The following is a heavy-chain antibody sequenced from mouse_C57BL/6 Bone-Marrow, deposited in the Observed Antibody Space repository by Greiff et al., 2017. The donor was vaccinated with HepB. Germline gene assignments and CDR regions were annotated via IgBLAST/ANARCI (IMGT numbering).Heavy chain of an antibody. V-gene: IGHV1-9*01. D-gene: IGHD1-1*01. CDR2: ILPGSGST. CDR1: GYTFTGYW. Sequence: VQLQQSGAELMKPGASVKLSCKATGYTFTGYWIEWVKQRPGHGLEWIGEILPGSGSTNYNEKFKGKATFTADTSSNTAYMQLSSLTTEDSAIYYCASPPIYYYGSSYGFDVWGTGTTVTVSS. J-gene: IGHJ1*03. CDR3: ASPPIYYYGSSYGFDV.